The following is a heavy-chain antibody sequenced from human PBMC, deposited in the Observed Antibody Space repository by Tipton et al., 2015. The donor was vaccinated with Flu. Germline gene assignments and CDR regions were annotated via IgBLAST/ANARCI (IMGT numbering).Heavy chain of an antibody. J-gene: IGHJ1*01. CDR3: ARESGDWRTEREYFHH. Sequence: QVQLVQSGAGVKKPGASVKVSCKASGYTFSNYGISWVRQAPGRGLEWMGWISAYNGNTNYGQILQGRVTMTTDTSTSTAYMEIRRLRSDDTAVFYCARESGDWRTEREYFHHWGQGTLVTVPS. CDR2: ISAYNGNT. V-gene: IGHV1-18*01. D-gene: IGHD3-9*01. CDR1: GYTFSNYG.